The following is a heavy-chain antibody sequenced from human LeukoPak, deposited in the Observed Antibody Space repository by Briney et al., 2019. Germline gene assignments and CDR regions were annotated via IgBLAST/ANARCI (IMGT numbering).Heavy chain of an antibody. D-gene: IGHD6-19*01. CDR1: GGSISSSSYC. V-gene: IGHV4-39*07. Sequence: SETLSLTCTVSGGSISSSSYCWGWIRQPPGKGLEWIGEINHSGSTNYNPSLKSRVTISVDTSKNQFSLKLSSVTAADTAVYYCARGIAVAGQSYYYYYGMDVWGQGTTVTVSS. CDR3: ARGIAVAGQSYYYYYGMDV. CDR2: INHSGST. J-gene: IGHJ6*02.